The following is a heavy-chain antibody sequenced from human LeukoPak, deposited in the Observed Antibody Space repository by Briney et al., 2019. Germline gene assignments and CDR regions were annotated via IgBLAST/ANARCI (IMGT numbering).Heavy chain of an antibody. Sequence: PGTSLRLSCAASGFPFSSWPVDWVRQAPGRGLEWITTISHDGSQTYYADSVKGRFITSRDNSKNTLSLQMNSLRVEDTGMYYCTTIHYWGQGTLITVSS. CDR3: TTIHY. V-gene: IGHV3-33*05. CDR2: ISHDGSQT. CDR1: GFPFSSWP. J-gene: IGHJ4*02.